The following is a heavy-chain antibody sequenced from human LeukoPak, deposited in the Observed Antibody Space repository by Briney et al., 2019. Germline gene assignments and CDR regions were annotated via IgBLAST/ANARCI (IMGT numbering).Heavy chain of an antibody. CDR3: AVPAAKRPHWFDP. J-gene: IGHJ5*02. CDR1: GGSISSSSYY. V-gene: IGHV4-39*01. CDR2: IYYSGST. D-gene: IGHD2-2*01. Sequence: SETLSLTCTVSGGSISSSSYYWGWIRQPPGKGLEWIGNIYYSGSTYYNPSLKSRVTISVDTSKNQFSLKLSSVTAADTAVYYCAVPAAKRPHWFDPWGQGTLVTVSS.